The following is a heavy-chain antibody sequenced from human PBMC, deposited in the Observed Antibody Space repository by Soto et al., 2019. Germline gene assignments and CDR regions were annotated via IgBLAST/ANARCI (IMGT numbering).Heavy chain of an antibody. V-gene: IGHV3-11*05. CDR2: ISSSSSYT. Sequence: GGSLRLSCAASGFTFSDYYISWIRQALGKGLELVSYISSSSSYTNYADAVTGRFTISRDTAKNSLYLQMNSLRAEDTDVYYCVKDGALYCISSTGFSGTNGMEVWGQGSTVNVYS. D-gene: IGHD2-2*01. CDR3: VKDGALYCISSTGFSGTNGMEV. J-gene: IGHJ6*01. CDR1: GFTFSDYY.